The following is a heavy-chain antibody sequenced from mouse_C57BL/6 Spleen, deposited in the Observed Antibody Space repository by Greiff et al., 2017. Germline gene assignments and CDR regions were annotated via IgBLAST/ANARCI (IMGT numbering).Heavy chain of an antibody. CDR2: ISDGGSYT. J-gene: IGHJ1*03. CDR1: GFTFSSYA. Sequence: EVKLMESGGGLVKPGGSLKLSCAASGFTFSSYAMSWVRQTPEKRLEWVATISDGGSYTYYPDNVKGRFTISRDNAKNNLYLQMSHLKSEDTAMYYCARGYYGSSGYFDVWGTGTTVTVSS. D-gene: IGHD1-1*01. CDR3: ARGYYGSSGYFDV. V-gene: IGHV5-4*03.